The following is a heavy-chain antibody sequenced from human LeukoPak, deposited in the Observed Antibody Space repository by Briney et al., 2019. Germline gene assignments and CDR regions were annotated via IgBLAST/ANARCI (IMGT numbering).Heavy chain of an antibody. V-gene: IGHV3-30*04. CDR3: ALDFYEGNGYSRGWDY. Sequence: GGSLRLSRAASGFTLSSFDMHWIRQAPGKGLEWVAVITSDGSDQYYADSVKGRFTVSRDNSKKTLYLQMNSLRADDMAVYYCALDFYEGNGYSRGWDYWGQGTLVAVSS. J-gene: IGHJ4*02. CDR1: GFTLSSFD. D-gene: IGHD3-22*01. CDR2: ITSDGSDQ.